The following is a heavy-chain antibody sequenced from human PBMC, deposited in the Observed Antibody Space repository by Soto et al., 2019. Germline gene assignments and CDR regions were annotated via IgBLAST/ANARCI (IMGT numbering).Heavy chain of an antibody. V-gene: IGHV1-69*04. Sequence: SVKVSCKASGGTFSSYAISWVRQAPGQGLEWMGRIIPILGIANYAQKFQGRVTITADKSTSTAYMELSSLRSEDTAVYYCARDPSAGDSAGYWGQGTLVTVSS. D-gene: IGHD2-21*01. CDR2: IIPILGIA. CDR3: ARDPSAGDSAGY. J-gene: IGHJ4*02. CDR1: GGTFSSYA.